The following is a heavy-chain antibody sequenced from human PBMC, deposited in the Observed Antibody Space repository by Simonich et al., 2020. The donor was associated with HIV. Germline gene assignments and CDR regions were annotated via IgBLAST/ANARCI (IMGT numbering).Heavy chain of an antibody. CDR3: ARGFYQRLYYFDY. V-gene: IGHV4-34*01. Sequence: QVQLQQWGAGLLKPSETLSLTCAVYGGSFSGYYWGWIRQPPGTGLGWIGEINHSGSTNYNPSLKSRVTISVDTSKNQFSLKLSSVTAADTAVYYCARGFYQRLYYFDYWGQGTLVTVSS. CDR1: GGSFSGYY. D-gene: IGHD2-2*01. J-gene: IGHJ4*02. CDR2: INHSGST.